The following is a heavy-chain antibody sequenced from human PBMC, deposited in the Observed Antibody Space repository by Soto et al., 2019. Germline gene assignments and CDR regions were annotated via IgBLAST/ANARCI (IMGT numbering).Heavy chain of an antibody. CDR2: INTETGNR. Sequence: QVQLVQSGAEVKKPGASVKVSCKASGYPFTSYAMHWVRQAPGERLEWVGWINTETGNRRYSQKLQGRVTITRDTSTNTVYMELSSLRSEDTAIYYCAGDGAALADDLDCWGQGTLVTVSS. CDR3: AGDGAALADDLDC. J-gene: IGHJ4*02. CDR1: GYPFTSYA. D-gene: IGHD6-19*01. V-gene: IGHV1-3*04.